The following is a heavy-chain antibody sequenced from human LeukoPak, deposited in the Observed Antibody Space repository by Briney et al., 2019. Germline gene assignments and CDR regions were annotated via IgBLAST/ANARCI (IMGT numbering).Heavy chain of an antibody. D-gene: IGHD3-3*02. V-gene: IGHV4-31*03. Sequence: SQTLSLTCTASGGSISSGGYYWSWIRQHPGKGLEWIGYIYYSGSTYYNPSLKSRVTISVDTSNNQFSLKLSSVTAADTAVYYCARDIRAGHDAFDIWGQGTMVTVSS. CDR3: ARDIRAGHDAFDI. J-gene: IGHJ3*02. CDR2: IYYSGST. CDR1: GGSISSGGYY.